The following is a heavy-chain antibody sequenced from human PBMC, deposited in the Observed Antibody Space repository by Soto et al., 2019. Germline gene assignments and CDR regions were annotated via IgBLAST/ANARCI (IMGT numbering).Heavy chain of an antibody. CDR3: AKEVTIFGVVSSFDY. V-gene: IGHV1-18*01. J-gene: IGHJ4*02. D-gene: IGHD3-3*01. Sequence: AASVKVSCKASGYTFTSYGISWVRQAPGQGLEWMGWISAYNGNTNYAQKLQGRVTMTTDTSTSTAYMELRSLRAEDTAVYYCAKEVTIFGVVSSFDYWGQGTLVTVSS. CDR2: ISAYNGNT. CDR1: GYTFTSYG.